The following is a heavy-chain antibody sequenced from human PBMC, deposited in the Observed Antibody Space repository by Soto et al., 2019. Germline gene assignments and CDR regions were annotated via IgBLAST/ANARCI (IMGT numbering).Heavy chain of an antibody. CDR3: ARGPPNIVLMVYAPLGY. V-gene: IGHV3-21*01. CDR1: GFTFSSYS. CDR2: ISSSSSYI. J-gene: IGHJ4*02. Sequence: EVQLVESGGGLVKPGGSLRLSCAASGFTFSSYSMNWVRQAPGKGLEWVXSISSSSSYIYYADSVKGRFTISRDNAKNSLYLQMNSLRAEDTAVYYCARGPPNIVLMVYAPLGYWGQGTLVTVSS. D-gene: IGHD2-8*01.